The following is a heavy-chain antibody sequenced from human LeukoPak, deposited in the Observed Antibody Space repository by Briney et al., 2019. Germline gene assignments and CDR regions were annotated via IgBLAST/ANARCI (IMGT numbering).Heavy chain of an antibody. D-gene: IGHD6-13*01. CDR2: INPDGSST. J-gene: IGHJ4*02. Sequence: GGSPRLSCAASGFPFSTSWMHWVRQAPGKGLVWVSRINPDGSSTSYTDSVKGRFTISRDNAKNTLYLQMNSLRAEDTAMYYCARPERPGIAAAGLLLWGQRTLVTVSS. CDR3: ARPERPGIAAAGLLL. CDR1: GFPFSTSW. V-gene: IGHV3-74*01.